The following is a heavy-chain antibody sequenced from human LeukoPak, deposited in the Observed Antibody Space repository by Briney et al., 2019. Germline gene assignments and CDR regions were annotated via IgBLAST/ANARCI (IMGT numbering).Heavy chain of an antibody. CDR1: GFTFSSYS. J-gene: IGHJ3*02. CDR3: AKDGPRLLAPGYAFDI. Sequence: PGGSLRLSCAASGFTFSSYSLNWVRQAPGKGLEWVSSISSSSSYIYYADSVKGRFTISRDNAKNSLYLQMNSLRAEDTAVYYCAKDGPRLLAPGYAFDIWGQGTMVTVSS. V-gene: IGHV3-21*01. CDR2: ISSSSSYI. D-gene: IGHD6-13*01.